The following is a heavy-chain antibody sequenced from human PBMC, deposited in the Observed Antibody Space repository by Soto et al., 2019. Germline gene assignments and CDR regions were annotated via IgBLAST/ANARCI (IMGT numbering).Heavy chain of an antibody. CDR2: INQDGSKE. CDR1: GFTFSTYW. V-gene: IGHV3-7*01. Sequence: GGSLRLSCAASGFTFSTYWMDWVRQTPGKGLEWVANINQDGSKENYVDSVKGRFTISRDNAKNSLNLQMSSLTVEDSALYFCSASLNYWGQGTMVTVSS. J-gene: IGHJ4*02. CDR3: SASLNY.